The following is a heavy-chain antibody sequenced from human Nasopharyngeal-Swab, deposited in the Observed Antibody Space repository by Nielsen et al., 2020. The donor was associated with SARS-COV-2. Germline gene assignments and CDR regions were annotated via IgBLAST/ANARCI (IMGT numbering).Heavy chain of an antibody. J-gene: IGHJ4*02. CDR3: ARGTTIFGVVIMGGDDY. D-gene: IGHD3-3*01. CDR2: SNTNTGNP. Sequence: VRQAPGQGLEWMGWSNTNTGNPTYAQGFTGRFVFSLDTSVSTAYLQISSLKAEDTAVYYCARGTTIFGVVIMGGDDYWGQGTLVTVSS. V-gene: IGHV7-4-1*02.